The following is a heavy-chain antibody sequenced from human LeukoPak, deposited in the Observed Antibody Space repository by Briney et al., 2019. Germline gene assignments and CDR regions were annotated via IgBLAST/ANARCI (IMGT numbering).Heavy chain of an antibody. CDR3: ARDSLDDILTGSGPDAFDI. CDR2: IKQDGSEK. CDR1: GFTFSSYW. D-gene: IGHD3-9*01. Sequence: GGSLRLSCAASGFTFSSYWMSWVRQAPGKGLEWVANIKQDGSEKYYADSVKGRFTISRDNSKNTLYLQMNSLRAEDTAVYYCARDSLDDILTGSGPDAFDIWGQGTMVTVSS. J-gene: IGHJ3*02. V-gene: IGHV3-7*01.